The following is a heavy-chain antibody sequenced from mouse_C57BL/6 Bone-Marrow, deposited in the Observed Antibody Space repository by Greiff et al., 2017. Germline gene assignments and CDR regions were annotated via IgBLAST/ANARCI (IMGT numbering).Heavy chain of an antibody. CDR2: IHPNSGST. J-gene: IGHJ3*01. CDR1: GYTFTSYW. Sequence: QVQLQQPGAELVKPGASVKLSCKASGYTFTSYWMHWVKQRPGQGLEWIGMIHPNSGSTNYNEKFKSKATLTVDKSSSTAYMQLSSLPSEDSAVYYCARMGFAWFAYWGQGTLVTVSA. V-gene: IGHV1-64*01. D-gene: IGHD3-1*01. CDR3: ARMGFAWFAY.